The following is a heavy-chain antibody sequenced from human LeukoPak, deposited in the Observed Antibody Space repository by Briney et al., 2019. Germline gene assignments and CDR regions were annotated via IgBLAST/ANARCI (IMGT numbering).Heavy chain of an antibody. CDR3: ARDFRWFPINYDSRDY. D-gene: IGHD3-22*01. V-gene: IGHV1-69*04. J-gene: IGHJ4*02. CDR2: IIPILGIA. CDR1: GGTFSSYA. Sequence: SVKVSCKASGGTFSSYAISWVRQAPGQGLEWMGRIIPILGIANYAQKFQGRVTITADKSTSTAYMELNSLRAEDTAVYYCARDFRWFPINYDSRDYWGQGTLVTVSS.